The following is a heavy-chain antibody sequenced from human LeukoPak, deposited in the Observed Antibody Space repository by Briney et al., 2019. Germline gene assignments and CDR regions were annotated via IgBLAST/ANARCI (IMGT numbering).Heavy chain of an antibody. Sequence: ASVKVSCKASGYTFTGYYMHWVRQAPGQGLEWMGWINPNSGGTNYAQKFQGRVTMTRDTSISTAYMELSRLRSDDTAVYYCARIDCSGGSCRDAFDIWGQGTMVTVSS. CDR3: ARIDCSGGSCRDAFDI. CDR2: INPNSGGT. J-gene: IGHJ3*02. D-gene: IGHD2-15*01. CDR1: GYTFTGYY. V-gene: IGHV1-2*02.